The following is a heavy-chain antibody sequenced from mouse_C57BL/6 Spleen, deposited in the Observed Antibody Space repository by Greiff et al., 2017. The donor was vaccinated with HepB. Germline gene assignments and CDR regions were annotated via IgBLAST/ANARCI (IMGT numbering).Heavy chain of an antibody. J-gene: IGHJ2*01. V-gene: IGHV1-54*01. CDR3: ARGSKGDYFDY. Sequence: QVQLQQSGAELVRPGTSVKVSCKASGYAFTNYLIEWVKQRPGQGLEWIGVINPGSGGTNYNEKFKGKATLTADKSSSTAYMQLSSLTSEDSAVYFCARGSKGDYFDYWGQGTTLTVSS. CDR2: INPGSGGT. D-gene: IGHD1-3*01. CDR1: GYAFTNYL.